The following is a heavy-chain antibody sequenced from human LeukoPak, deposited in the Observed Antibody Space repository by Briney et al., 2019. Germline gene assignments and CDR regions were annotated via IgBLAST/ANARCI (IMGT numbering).Heavy chain of an antibody. CDR2: INHSGST. D-gene: IGHD3-3*01. CDR3: ARRQIFGNVLIGLHYFDY. J-gene: IGHJ4*02. Sequence: SETLSLTCSVFGGSISTGGYYWSWIRQPPGKGLEWIGEINHSGSTNYNPSLKSRVTISVDTSKNQFSLKLSSVTAADTAVYYCARRQIFGNVLIGLHYFDYWAQGILVTVSS. CDR1: GGSISTGGYY. V-gene: IGHV4-34*01.